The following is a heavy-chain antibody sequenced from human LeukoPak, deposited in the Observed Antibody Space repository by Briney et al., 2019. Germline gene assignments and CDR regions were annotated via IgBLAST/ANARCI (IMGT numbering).Heavy chain of an antibody. J-gene: IGHJ6*03. CDR1: GFTFSNYW. CDR2: IKQDGSEK. V-gene: IGHV3-7*01. Sequence: GGSLRLSCAASGFTFSNYWMSWVRQAPGKGLEWVANIKQDGSEKYYVDSVKGRFTISRDNAKNSLYLQMNSLRAEDTAVYYCAGDSKRHFDWLPKNSYYYYMDVWGKGTTVTVSS. CDR3: AGDSKRHFDWLPKNSYYYYMDV. D-gene: IGHD3-9*01.